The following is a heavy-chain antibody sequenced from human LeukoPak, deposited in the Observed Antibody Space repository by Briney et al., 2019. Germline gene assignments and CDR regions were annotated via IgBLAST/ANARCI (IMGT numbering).Heavy chain of an antibody. CDR1: GFTFSSYS. J-gene: IGHJ4*02. V-gene: IGHV3-21*01. CDR2: ISSSSSYI. CDR3: ARVYYDSSGYYPIGY. D-gene: IGHD3-22*01. Sequence: TTGGSLRLSCAASGFTFSSYSMNWVRQAPGKGLEWVSSISSSSSYIYYADSVKGRFTISRDNAKNSLYLQMNSLRAEDTAVYYCARVYYDSSGYYPIGYWGQGTLVTVSS.